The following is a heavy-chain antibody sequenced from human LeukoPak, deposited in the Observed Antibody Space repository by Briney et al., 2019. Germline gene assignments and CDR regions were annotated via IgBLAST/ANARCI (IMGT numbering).Heavy chain of an antibody. Sequence: PSETLSLTCTVSGGSISSSSYYWGWIRQPPGKGLEWIGSIYYSGSTYYNPSLKSRVTISVDTSKNQFSLKLSSVTAADTAVYYCARDNRILTGYYCFDYWGQGTLVTVSS. D-gene: IGHD3-9*01. CDR2: IYYSGST. CDR1: GGSISSSSYY. V-gene: IGHV4-39*07. CDR3: ARDNRILTGYYCFDY. J-gene: IGHJ4*02.